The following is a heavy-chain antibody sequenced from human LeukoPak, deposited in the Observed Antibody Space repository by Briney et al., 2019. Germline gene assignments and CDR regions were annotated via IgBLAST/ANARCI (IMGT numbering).Heavy chain of an antibody. CDR2: IYYSGST. J-gene: IGHJ5*02. CDR1: GGSISSSSYY. D-gene: IGHD3-3*01. CDR3: ARGYDFWSGYYTQSSRNWFDP. V-gene: IGHV4-39*07. Sequence: SETLSLTCTVSGGSISSSSYYWGWIRQPPGRGLEWIGSIYYSGSTYYNPSPKSRVTTSVDTSKNQFSLKLSSVTAADTAVYYCARGYDFWSGYYTQSSRNWFDPWGQGTLVTVSS.